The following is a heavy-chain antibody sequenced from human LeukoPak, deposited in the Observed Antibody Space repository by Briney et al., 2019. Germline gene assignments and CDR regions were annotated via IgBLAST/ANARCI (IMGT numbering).Heavy chain of an antibody. D-gene: IGHD3-3*01. CDR3: SKDRGVFGVAYSLDY. J-gene: IGHJ4*02. V-gene: IGHV3-21*01. CDR2: ISSSSSYI. Sequence: GGSLRLSCAASGFTFSSYSMNWVRQAPGKGLEWVSSISSSSSYIYYADSVKGRFTISRDLSKNTLFLQINSLRPEDTAVYYCSKDRGVFGVAYSLDYWGQGTLVTVSS. CDR1: GFTFSSYS.